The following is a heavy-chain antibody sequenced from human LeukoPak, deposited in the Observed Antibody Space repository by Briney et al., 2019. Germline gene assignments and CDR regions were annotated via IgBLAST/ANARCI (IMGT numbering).Heavy chain of an antibody. V-gene: IGHV3-21*01. Sequence: GGSLRLSCAASGFTFSSYSMNWVRQAPGKGLEWVSSISSSSSYIYYADSVKGRFTISRDNAKNSLYLQMNSLRAEDTAVYYCARSYYYENSGYYYFDSWGQGTLVTVSS. CDR2: ISSSSSYI. D-gene: IGHD3-22*01. CDR1: GFTFSSYS. J-gene: IGHJ4*02. CDR3: ARSYYYENSGYYYFDS.